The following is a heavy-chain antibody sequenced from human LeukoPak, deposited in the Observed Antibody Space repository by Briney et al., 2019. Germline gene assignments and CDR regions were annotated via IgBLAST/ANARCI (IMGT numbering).Heavy chain of an antibody. CDR2: IEPSGKT. J-gene: IGHJ4*02. CDR3: ARGGVGSFDS. Sequence: SETLSLTCTVSGGSIISGLYFWSWIRQLPGKGLEWIGYIEPSGKTYLSPSLKSRLTISMDTSENHLSLNLRSVTAADTAVYFCARGGVGSFDSWGQGILVTVSS. CDR1: GGSIISGLYF. D-gene: IGHD3-10*01. V-gene: IGHV4-31*03.